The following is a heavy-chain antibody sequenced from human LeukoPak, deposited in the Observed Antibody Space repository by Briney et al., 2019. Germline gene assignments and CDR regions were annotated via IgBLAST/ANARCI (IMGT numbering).Heavy chain of an antibody. CDR2: ISPNSGGT. V-gene: IGHV1-2*06. CDR1: GYTFTGYY. CDR3: ARLYYPPGLVQQLSAFDP. D-gene: IGHD6-13*01. J-gene: IGHJ5*02. Sequence: ASVKVSCKASGYTFTGYYMHWVRQAPGQGLEWMGRISPNSGGTNYAQKFQGRVTMTRDTSISTAYMELSRLRSDDTAVYYCARLYYPPGLVQQLSAFDPWGQGTLVTVSS.